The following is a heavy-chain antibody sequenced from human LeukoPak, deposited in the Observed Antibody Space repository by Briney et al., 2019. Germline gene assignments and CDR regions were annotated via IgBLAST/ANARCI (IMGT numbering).Heavy chain of an antibody. CDR3: ARGTEMATTHQGPYYYYYYMDV. D-gene: IGHD5-24*01. V-gene: IGHV1-2*06. Sequence: ASVKVSCKASGYTFTGYYMHWVRQAPGQGLEWMGRINPNSGGTNYAQKFQGRVTMTRDTSISTAYMELSRLRSDDTAVYYCARGTEMATTHQGPYYYYYYMDVWGKGTTVTVSS. J-gene: IGHJ6*03. CDR1: GYTFTGYY. CDR2: INPNSGGT.